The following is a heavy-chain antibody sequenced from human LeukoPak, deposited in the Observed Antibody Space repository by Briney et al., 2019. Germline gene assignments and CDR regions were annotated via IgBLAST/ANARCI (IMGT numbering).Heavy chain of an antibody. J-gene: IGHJ4*02. V-gene: IGHV4-38-2*02. D-gene: IGHD1-1*01. CDR3: AEVERRNY. CDR2: IYHSGST. Sequence: PSETLSLTCTVSGGSISSGYYWGWIRQPPGKGLEWIGSIYHSGSTYYNPSLKSRVTISVDTSKNQFSLKLRSVTAADTAVYYCAEVERRNYWGQGTLVTVSS. CDR1: GGSISSGYY.